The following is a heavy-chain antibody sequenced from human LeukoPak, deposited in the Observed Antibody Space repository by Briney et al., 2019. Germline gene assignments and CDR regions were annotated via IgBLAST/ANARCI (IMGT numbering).Heavy chain of an antibody. Sequence: GGSLRLSCAASGFTFSSYAMSWVRQAPGKGLEWVSDISGSGGSTYYADSVKGRFTISRDNAKNSLYLQMNSLRAEDTAVYYCARPKTYYYDSSDAFDIWGQGTMVTVSS. V-gene: IGHV3-23*01. CDR3: ARPKTYYYDSSDAFDI. D-gene: IGHD3-22*01. CDR2: ISGSGGST. CDR1: GFTFSSYA. J-gene: IGHJ3*02.